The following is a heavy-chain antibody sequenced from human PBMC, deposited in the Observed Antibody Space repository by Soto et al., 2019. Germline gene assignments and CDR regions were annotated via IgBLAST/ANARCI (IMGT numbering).Heavy chain of an antibody. V-gene: IGHV1-69*12. CDR1: EGTFSSYA. CDR3: ARGGSLDRILDY. J-gene: IGHJ4*02. D-gene: IGHD3-16*01. CDR2: IIPIFGTA. Sequence: QVQLVQSGAEVKKPGSSVKVSCKASEGTFSSYAISWVRQAPGQGLEWMGGIIPIFGTANYAQKFQGRVTITADESTNRVYREMSSLRSEDTAVYYCARGGSLDRILDYGGQGTLFTVSS.